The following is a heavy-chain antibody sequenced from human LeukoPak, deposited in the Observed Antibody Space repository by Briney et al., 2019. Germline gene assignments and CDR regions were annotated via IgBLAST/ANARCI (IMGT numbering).Heavy chain of an antibody. V-gene: IGHV3-23*01. CDR2: INDSGGST. Sequence: PGGSLRLSCAASGFTFSSYAMSWVRQAPGKGLEWVSIINDSGGSTYYADSVKGRFTISRDNSENTLYLQMNSLRAEDTAVYYRARVLFYSSGNKSNRVDYWGQGTLVTVSS. CDR3: ARVLFYSSGNKSNRVDY. D-gene: IGHD6-19*01. J-gene: IGHJ4*02. CDR1: GFTFSSYA.